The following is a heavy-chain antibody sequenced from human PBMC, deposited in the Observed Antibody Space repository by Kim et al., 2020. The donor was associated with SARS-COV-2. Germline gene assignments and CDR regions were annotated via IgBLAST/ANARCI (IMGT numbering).Heavy chain of an antibody. J-gene: IGHJ3*02. CDR2: IIPIFGTA. D-gene: IGHD3-22*01. CDR1: GGTFSSYA. V-gene: IGHV1-69*13. CDR3: ASSFNYYYDSSGYYLVPAFDI. Sequence: SVKVSCKASGGTFSSYAISWVRQAPGQGLEWMGGIIPIFGTANYAQKFQGRVTITADESTSTAYMELSSLRSEDTAVYYCASSFNYYYDSSGYYLVPAFDIWGQGTMVTVSS.